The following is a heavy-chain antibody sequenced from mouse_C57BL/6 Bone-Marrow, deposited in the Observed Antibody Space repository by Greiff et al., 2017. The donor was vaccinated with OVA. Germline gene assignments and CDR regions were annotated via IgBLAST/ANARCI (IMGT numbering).Heavy chain of an antibody. V-gene: IGHV2-5*01. Sequence: VQLQQSGPGLVQPSPSLSITCTVSGFSLTSYGVHWVRQSPGHGLEWLGAIWRGGSTDYNAAFMSRLSITKDNSKSPVFFKMNSLQADDTAIYYCAKNNYGSSYDWYFDVWGTGTTVTVSS. CDR2: IWRGGST. J-gene: IGHJ1*03. D-gene: IGHD1-1*01. CDR1: GFSLTSYG. CDR3: AKNNYGSSYDWYFDV.